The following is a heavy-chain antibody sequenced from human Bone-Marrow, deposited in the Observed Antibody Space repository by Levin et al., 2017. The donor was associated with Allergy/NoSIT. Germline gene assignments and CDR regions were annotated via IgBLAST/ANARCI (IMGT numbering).Heavy chain of an antibody. CDR1: GFNFGNFW. Sequence: ASVKVSCAASGFNFGNFWMSWVRQAPGKGLEWVASIKTDGTAQYYVDSMKGRFTISRDNAKNSLYLQMNSLRDEDTAMYYCARCEDYWGHGTLVTVSS. CDR3: ARCEDY. J-gene: IGHJ4*01. CDR2: IKTDGTAQ. V-gene: IGHV3-7*01.